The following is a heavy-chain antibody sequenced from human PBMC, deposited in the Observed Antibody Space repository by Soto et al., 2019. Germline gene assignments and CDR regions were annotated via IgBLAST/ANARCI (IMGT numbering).Heavy chain of an antibody. CDR2: IIPMFGTA. CDR1: GGTFKNFN. CDR3: ERDDTGDSYYYYYGMDV. D-gene: IGHD3-16*01. Sequence: SVKVSCKASGGTFKNFNFNWVRQAPGQGLEWMGGIIPMFGTADYAQRFQGRVTITADDSTSTAYMELSSLRSEDTAVYYCERDDTGDSYYYYYGMDVWGQGTTVTVSS. V-gene: IGHV1-69*13. J-gene: IGHJ6*02.